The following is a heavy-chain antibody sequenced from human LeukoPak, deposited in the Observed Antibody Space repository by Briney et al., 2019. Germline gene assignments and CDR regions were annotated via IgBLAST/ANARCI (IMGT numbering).Heavy chain of an antibody. CDR3: ASGGYGYGFDY. V-gene: IGHV4-34*01. CDR1: GGSFSGFY. J-gene: IGHJ4*02. Sequence: SETLSLTCAVYGGSFSGFYWSWIRQPPGKGLEWIGYIYHNGNTYYSPSLKSRVTISVDRSKNQLSLKLSSVTAADTAMYYCASGGYGYGFDYWGQGTLVTVSS. CDR2: IYHNGNT. D-gene: IGHD5-18*01.